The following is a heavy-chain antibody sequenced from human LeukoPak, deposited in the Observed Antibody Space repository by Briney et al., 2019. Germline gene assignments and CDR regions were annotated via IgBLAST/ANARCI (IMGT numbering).Heavy chain of an antibody. CDR2: IYYSGST. CDR3: AREGGSSSGDY. D-gene: IGHD6-6*01. J-gene: IGHJ4*02. Sequence: PSETLSLTCTVSGGSISGYYWSWIRQPPGKGLEWIGYIYYSGSTNYNPSLKSRVTISVDTSKNQFSLKLSSVTAADTAVYYCAREGGSSSGDYWGQGTLVTVSS. V-gene: IGHV4-59*12. CDR1: GGSISGYY.